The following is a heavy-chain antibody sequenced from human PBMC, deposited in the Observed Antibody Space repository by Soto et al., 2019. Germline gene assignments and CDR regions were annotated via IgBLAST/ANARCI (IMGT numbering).Heavy chain of an antibody. Sequence: PSETLSLTCTVSGGSISSYYWSWIRQPPGKGLEWIGYIYYSGSTNYNPSLKSRVTISVDTSKNQFSLKLSSVTAADTAVYYCARGPIMGYSSGWLQHWGQGTLVTVSS. CDR2: IYYSGST. D-gene: IGHD6-19*01. V-gene: IGHV4-59*01. J-gene: IGHJ1*01. CDR1: GGSISSYY. CDR3: ARGPIMGYSSGWLQH.